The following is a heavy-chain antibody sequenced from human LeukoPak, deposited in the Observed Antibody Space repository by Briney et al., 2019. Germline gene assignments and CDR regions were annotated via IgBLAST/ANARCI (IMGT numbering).Heavy chain of an antibody. V-gene: IGHV1-18*01. Sequence: ASVKVSCKASGYTYTIYVISWVRQAPGQGLEWMGWISAYNGYTHYAQKHQGRGTMTTDTSTSTAYMELRSLRSDDTAVYYCARAWSRRDYYYYMDVWGKGTTVTVSS. D-gene: IGHD3-3*01. CDR2: ISAYNGYT. CDR3: ARAWSRRDYYYYMDV. CDR1: GYTYTIYV. J-gene: IGHJ6*03.